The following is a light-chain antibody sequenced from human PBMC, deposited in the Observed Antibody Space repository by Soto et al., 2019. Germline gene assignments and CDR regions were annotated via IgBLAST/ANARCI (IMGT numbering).Light chain of an antibody. CDR1: QSIINW. CDR3: QQYDTYSRT. Sequence: DIQMTQSASSLSVSVGGRFTISCRASQSIINWLAWYQQKPGKAPKLLMSDASSLERGVPSRFSGSGSGTEFTLTISSLQPDDFATYYCQQYDTYSRTFGQGTKVDIK. CDR2: DAS. V-gene: IGKV1-5*01. J-gene: IGKJ1*01.